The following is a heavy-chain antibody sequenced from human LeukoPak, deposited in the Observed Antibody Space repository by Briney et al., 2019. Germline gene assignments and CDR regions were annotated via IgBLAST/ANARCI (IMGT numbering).Heavy chain of an antibody. Sequence: GASVKVSCKASGYTFTSYGISWVRQAPGQGLEWMGWISAYNGNTNYAQKLQGRVTMTTDTSTSTAYMELRSLRSDDTAVHYCARSGVVVPAVIHEVWFDPWGQGTLVTVSS. CDR2: ISAYNGNT. CDR1: GYTFTSYG. V-gene: IGHV1-18*01. D-gene: IGHD2-2*01. J-gene: IGHJ5*02. CDR3: ARSGVVVPAVIHEVWFDP.